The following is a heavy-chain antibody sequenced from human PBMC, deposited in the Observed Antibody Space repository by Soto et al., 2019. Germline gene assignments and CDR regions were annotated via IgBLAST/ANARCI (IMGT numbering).Heavy chain of an antibody. J-gene: IGHJ6*02. V-gene: IGHV4-4*02. Sequence: KASETLSLTCAVSGGSISSSNWWSWVRQPPGKGLEWIGEIYHSGSTNYNPSLKSRVTISVDKSKNQFSLKLSSVTAADTAVYYCARVRRTAVAGPTGMDVWGQGTTVTVSS. CDR2: IYHSGST. CDR1: GGSISSSNW. CDR3: ARVRRTAVAGPTGMDV. D-gene: IGHD6-19*01.